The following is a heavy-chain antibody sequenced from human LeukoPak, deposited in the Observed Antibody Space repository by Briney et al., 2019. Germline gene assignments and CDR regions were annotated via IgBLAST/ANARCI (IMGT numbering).Heavy chain of an antibody. CDR3: ARSGDYYDSSGYPREEAFDY. CDR2: VNHSGST. CDR1: GGSFSGYY. J-gene: IGHJ4*02. D-gene: IGHD3-22*01. V-gene: IGHV4-34*01. Sequence: SETLSLTCAVYGGSFSGYYWSWIRQPPGKGLEWIGEVNHSGSTNYNPSLKSRVTISVDTSKNQFSLKLSSVTAADTAVYYCARSGDYYDSSGYPREEAFDYWGQGTLVTVSS.